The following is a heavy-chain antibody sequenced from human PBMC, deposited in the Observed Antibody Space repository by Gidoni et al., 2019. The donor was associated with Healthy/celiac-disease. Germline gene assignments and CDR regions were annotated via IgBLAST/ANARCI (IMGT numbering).Heavy chain of an antibody. V-gene: IGHV1-69*01. Sequence: QVQLVQSGAAVTKPGSSVKVYCKASGGTFSSYAISWVRQAPGQGLEWMGGSIPIFGTANYAQKFQGRVTITADESTSTAYMELSSLRSEDTAVYYCARGNFYGDNYYYGMDVWGQGTTVTVSS. J-gene: IGHJ6*02. CDR2: SIPIFGTA. CDR3: ARGNFYGDNYYYGMDV. CDR1: GGTFSSYA. D-gene: IGHD4-17*01.